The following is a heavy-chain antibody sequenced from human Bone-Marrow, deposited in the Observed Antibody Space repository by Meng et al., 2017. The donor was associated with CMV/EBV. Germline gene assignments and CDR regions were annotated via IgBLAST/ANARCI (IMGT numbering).Heavy chain of an antibody. J-gene: IGHJ3*02. CDR1: GFTFSSYS. CDR2: ISSSSSYI. Sequence: GESLKISCAASGFTFSSYSMNWVRQAPGKGLEWVSSISSSSSYIYYADSVKGRFTISRDNAKNSLYLQMNSLRAEDTAVYYCARSGLGATTVNAFGIWGQGTRVT. D-gene: IGHD1-26*01. V-gene: IGHV3-21*01. CDR3: ARSGLGATTVNAFGI.